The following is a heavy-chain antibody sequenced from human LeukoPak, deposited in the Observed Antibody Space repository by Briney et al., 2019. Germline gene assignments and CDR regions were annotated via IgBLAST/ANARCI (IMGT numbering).Heavy chain of an antibody. Sequence: ASVKVSCKASGYTFTSYDINWVRQATGQGLEWMGWMNPNSGNTGYVQKFQGRVTMTRNTSISTAYMELSSLRSEDTAVYYCARGNADSSTSAWFDPWGQGTLVTVSS. D-gene: IGHD6-6*01. CDR3: ARGNADSSTSAWFDP. J-gene: IGHJ5*02. CDR1: GYTFTSYD. CDR2: MNPNSGNT. V-gene: IGHV1-8*01.